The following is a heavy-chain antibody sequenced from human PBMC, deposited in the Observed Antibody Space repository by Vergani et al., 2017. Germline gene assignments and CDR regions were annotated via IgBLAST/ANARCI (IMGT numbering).Heavy chain of an antibody. D-gene: IGHD1-1*01. J-gene: IGHJ4*02. CDR1: GFTFSDYY. Sequence: QVQLVESGGGLVKPGGSLRLSCAASGFTFSDYYMSWIRQAPGKGLEWVSYISSSGSTKFYADSVKGRFTISRANVKKALYLQMNSLRAEDTAVYYCAREGILGRVHSFDYWGQGSLVTVSS. CDR2: ISSSGSTK. V-gene: IGHV3-11*01. CDR3: AREGILGRVHSFDY.